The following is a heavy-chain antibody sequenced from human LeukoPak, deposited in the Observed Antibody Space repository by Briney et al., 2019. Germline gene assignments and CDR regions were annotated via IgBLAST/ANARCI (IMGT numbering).Heavy chain of an antibody. Sequence: QTGGSLRLSCAASGFTFSSYAMPWVRQAPGKGLEWGAVISYDGSNKYYAESVKGRFTISRDNSKNTLYLQMNSLRAEDTAVYYCARSVLAGTAWFDPWGQGTLVTVSS. CDR2: ISYDGSNK. J-gene: IGHJ5*02. V-gene: IGHV3-30*04. CDR1: GFTFSSYA. D-gene: IGHD3-3*02. CDR3: ARSVLAGTAWFDP.